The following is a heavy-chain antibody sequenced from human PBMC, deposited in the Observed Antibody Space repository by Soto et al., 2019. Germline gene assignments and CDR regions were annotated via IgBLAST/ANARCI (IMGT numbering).Heavy chain of an antibody. D-gene: IGHD1-1*01. CDR3: APSRGY. Sequence: EVRLVESGGGLVKPGGSLRLYCEASGFTLSGYWMNWVLQVQGKGLMWVSRISGDGSSTSYSASVRGRFTISRDNAKKTLYLQMNSLRVEDTAVYYGAPSRGYWGQGTLVTVSA. V-gene: IGHV3-74*01. CDR1: GFTLSGYW. J-gene: IGHJ4*02. CDR2: ISGDGSST.